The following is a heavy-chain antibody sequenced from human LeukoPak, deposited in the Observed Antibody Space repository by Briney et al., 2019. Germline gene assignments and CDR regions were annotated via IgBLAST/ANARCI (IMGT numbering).Heavy chain of an antibody. CDR1: GGSISSYY. J-gene: IGHJ5*02. CDR2: IYTSGST. V-gene: IGHV4-4*07. Sequence: SETLSLTCTVSGGSISSYYWSWIRQPAGKGLEWIGRIYTSGSTNYNPSLKSRVTMSVDTSKNQFSLKLSSVTAADTAVYYCAREGVTIFGVVLGNWFDPWGQGTLVTASS. CDR3: AREGVTIFGVVLGNWFDP. D-gene: IGHD3-3*01.